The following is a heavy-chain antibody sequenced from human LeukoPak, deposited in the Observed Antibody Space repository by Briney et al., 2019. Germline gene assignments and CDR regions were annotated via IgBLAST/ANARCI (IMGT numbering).Heavy chain of an antibody. CDR3: ARGMTTVTWAFDI. Sequence: GGSLRLSCAASEFTFSNYAMHWLRQAPGKGLEYVSAISTNGGNTYYANSVKGRFTISRDNSKNTLYLQMGSLRAEDMAVYYCARGMTTVTWAFDIWGQGTMVTVSS. CDR1: EFTFSNYA. CDR2: ISTNGGNT. J-gene: IGHJ3*02. D-gene: IGHD4-17*01. V-gene: IGHV3-64*01.